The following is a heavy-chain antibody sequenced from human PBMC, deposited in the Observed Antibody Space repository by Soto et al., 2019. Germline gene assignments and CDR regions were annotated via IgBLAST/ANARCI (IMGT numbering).Heavy chain of an antibody. CDR2: FDPEDGET. J-gene: IGHJ5*02. D-gene: IGHD3-16*02. CDR1: GYTLTELS. V-gene: IGHV1-24*01. Sequence: ASVKVSCKVSGYTLTELSMHWVRQAPGKGLEWVGGFDPEDGETIYAQKFQGRVTMTEDTSTDTAYMELSSLRSEDTAVYYCATIDYDYVWGSYRPPRCWFDPWGQGTLVTVSS. CDR3: ATIDYDYVWGSYRPPRCWFDP.